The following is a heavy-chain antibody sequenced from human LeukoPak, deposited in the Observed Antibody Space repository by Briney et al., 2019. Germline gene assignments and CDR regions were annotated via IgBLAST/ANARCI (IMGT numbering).Heavy chain of an antibody. CDR3: AKGRYCSSTSCYTSWNDAYYYYMDV. J-gene: IGHJ6*03. CDR1: GFTFSSYA. D-gene: IGHD2-2*02. Sequence: TGGSLRLSCAASGFTFSSYAMSWVRQAPGKGLKWVSAISGSGGSTYYADSVKGRFTISRDNSKNTLYLQMNSLRAEDTAVYYCAKGRYCSSTSCYTSWNDAYYYYMDVWGKGTTVTVSS. V-gene: IGHV3-23*01. CDR2: ISGSGGST.